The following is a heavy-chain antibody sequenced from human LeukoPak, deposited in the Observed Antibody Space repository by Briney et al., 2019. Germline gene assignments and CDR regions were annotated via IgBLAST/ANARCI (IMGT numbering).Heavy chain of an antibody. Sequence: RGSLRLSCAASGFTFGSYAMSWVRQAPGEGLEWVSFISPSGDRTSNADSVEGHFTISRDNPRNTLYLQMNSLRDEDTAVYYCAIMHGYYDGSGYWVQWGQGTLVTVSS. CDR3: AIMHGYYDGSGYWVQ. V-gene: IGHV3-23*01. J-gene: IGHJ4*02. CDR1: GFTFGSYA. CDR2: ISPSGDRT. D-gene: IGHD3-22*01.